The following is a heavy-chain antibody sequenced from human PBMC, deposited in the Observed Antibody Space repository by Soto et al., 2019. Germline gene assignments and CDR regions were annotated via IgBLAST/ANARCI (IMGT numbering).Heavy chain of an antibody. V-gene: IGHV3-23*01. Sequence: PGGSLRLSCAASGFTFSSYAMSWVRQAPGKGLEWVSAISGSGGSTYCADSVKGRFTISRDNSKNTLYLQMNSLRAADTAVYYCAKGEESDTAMVPQSYYYGMDDWGQGTTVTVSS. J-gene: IGHJ6*02. D-gene: IGHD5-18*01. CDR3: AKGEESDTAMVPQSYYYGMDD. CDR2: ISGSGGST. CDR1: GFTFSSYA.